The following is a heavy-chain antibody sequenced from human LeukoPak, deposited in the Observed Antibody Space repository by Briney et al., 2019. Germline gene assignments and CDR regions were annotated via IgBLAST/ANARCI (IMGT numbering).Heavy chain of an antibody. D-gene: IGHD3-10*01. Sequence: PGGSLRLSCAASGFTFSSYAMSWVRQEPGKGLEWVAVIWYDGSNKYYVDSVKGRFTISRDNSKNTLYLQMNSLRAEDTAVYYCARDPMVRGTRYYFDYWGQGTLVTVSS. J-gene: IGHJ4*02. CDR1: GFTFSSYA. CDR2: IWYDGSNK. V-gene: IGHV3-33*08. CDR3: ARDPMVRGTRYYFDY.